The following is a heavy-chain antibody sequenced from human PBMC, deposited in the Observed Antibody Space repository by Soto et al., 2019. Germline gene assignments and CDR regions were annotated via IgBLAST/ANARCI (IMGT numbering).Heavy chain of an antibody. CDR2: IFYSGST. V-gene: IGHV4-59*01. J-gene: IGHJ6*02. CDR3: MKPRPNYFYYYGMDI. Sequence: QVQLQESGPGLVKPSETLSLTCTVSGGSISSYYWSWIRQPPGKGLEWIGYIFYSGSTNYNPSLKXPXSXXVDTPKTQLSLKLSPATAADTAVYYWMKPRPNYFYYYGMDIWGQGTTLTVSS. CDR1: GGSISSYY.